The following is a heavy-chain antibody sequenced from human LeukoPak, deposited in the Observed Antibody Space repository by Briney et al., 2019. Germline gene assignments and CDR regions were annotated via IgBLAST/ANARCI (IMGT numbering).Heavy chain of an antibody. Sequence: GGSLRLSCAASGFTFDDYSIHWVRQPPGKGLEWVSLISWDGGSTYYADSVKGRFTISRDNSKNTLYMEMNSLKPEDTAVYYCAKSGTTSSWSPRVKTHFDYWGQGTLVTVSS. D-gene: IGHD6-13*01. CDR2: ISWDGGST. CDR3: AKSGTTSSWSPRVKTHFDY. CDR1: GFTFDDYS. J-gene: IGHJ4*02. V-gene: IGHV3-43*01.